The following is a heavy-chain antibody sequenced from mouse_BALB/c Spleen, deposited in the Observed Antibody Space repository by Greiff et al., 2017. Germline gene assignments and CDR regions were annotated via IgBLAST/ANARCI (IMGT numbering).Heavy chain of an antibody. J-gene: IGHJ4*01. CDR1: GYTFTSYW. Sequence: QVHVKQSGAELVKPGASVKMSCKASGYTFTSYWMHWVKQRPGQGLEWIGTIDPSDSYTSYNQKFKGKATLTVDTSSSTAYMQLSSLTSEDSAVYYCTISGYYAMDYWGQGTSVTVSS. CDR2: IDPSDSYT. D-gene: IGHD1-3*01. V-gene: IGHV1S127*01. CDR3: TISGYYAMDY.